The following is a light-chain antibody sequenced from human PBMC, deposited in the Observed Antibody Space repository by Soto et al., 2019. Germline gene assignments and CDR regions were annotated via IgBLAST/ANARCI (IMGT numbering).Light chain of an antibody. V-gene: IGKV3-20*01. CDR3: QQYGSSPRT. CDR2: GAS. Sequence: EIVLTQSPGTLSLSPGARATLSCRASQSVRSNYLAWYQQKPGQAPRLLIYGASNRATGIPDRFSGSGSGTDFTLTISRLEPEDFAVYYCQQYGSSPRTFGQGTKVDIK. CDR1: QSVRSNY. J-gene: IGKJ1*01.